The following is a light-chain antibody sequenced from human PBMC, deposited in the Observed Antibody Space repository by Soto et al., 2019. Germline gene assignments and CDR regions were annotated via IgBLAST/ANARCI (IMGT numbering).Light chain of an antibody. Sequence: EIVMTQSPATLSVSPVERVTLSCRASQSVSNNLVWYQQKPGQAPRLLMYGSSIRATGIPARFSGSGSGTEFTLTISSLQPDDFATYYCQHYDSYSEAFGQGTKVDIK. CDR3: QHYDSYSEA. CDR2: GSS. CDR1: QSVSNN. V-gene: IGKV3-15*01. J-gene: IGKJ1*01.